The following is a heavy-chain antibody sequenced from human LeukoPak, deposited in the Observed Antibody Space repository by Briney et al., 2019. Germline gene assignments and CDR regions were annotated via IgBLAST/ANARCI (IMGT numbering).Heavy chain of an antibody. V-gene: IGHV4-30-2*01. J-gene: IGHJ6*03. CDR2: IYHSVIT. Sequence: SQTLSLTCTLSGGSFSSGDYSWSWIWQPPGKGLEWIGYIYHSVITYNNPSLKSRVTISVDTSKNQFSLKLSSVTAADTAVYYCARDANVRDAYYYYMDVWGKGTTVTVSS. CDR1: GGSFSSGDYS. D-gene: IGHD2/OR15-2a*01. CDR3: ARDANVRDAYYYYMDV.